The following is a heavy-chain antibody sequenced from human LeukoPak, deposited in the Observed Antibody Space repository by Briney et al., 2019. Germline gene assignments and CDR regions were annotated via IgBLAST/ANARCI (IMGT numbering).Heavy chain of an antibody. Sequence: SETLSLTCAVYGGSFSGYYRSWIRQPPGKGLEWIGEINHSGSTNYNPSLKSRVTISVDTSKNQFSLKLSSVTAADTAVYYCARTITYYYDSSGYYADYWGQGTLVTVSS. J-gene: IGHJ4*02. D-gene: IGHD3-22*01. CDR3: ARTITYYYDSSGYYADY. V-gene: IGHV4-34*01. CDR1: GGSFSGYY. CDR2: INHSGST.